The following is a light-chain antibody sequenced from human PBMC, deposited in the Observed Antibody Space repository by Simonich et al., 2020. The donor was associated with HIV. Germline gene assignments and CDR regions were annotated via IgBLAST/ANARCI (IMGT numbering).Light chain of an antibody. J-gene: IGKJ1*01. CDR3: QQSYSTPWT. CDR2: DAS. CDR1: QGISSW. Sequence: DIQMTQSPSSVSASVGDRVTITCRGSQGISSWLAWYQQKPGKAPQLLIYDASSLQSWVPSRFSGSGSGTDFTLTISSLQPEDFATYFCQQSYSTPWTFGQGTKVEIK. V-gene: IGKV1-12*01.